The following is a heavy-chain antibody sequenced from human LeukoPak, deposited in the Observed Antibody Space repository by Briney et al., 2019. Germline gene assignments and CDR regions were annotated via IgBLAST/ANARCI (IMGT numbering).Heavy chain of an antibody. Sequence: ASVKVSCKASVYTFTSYGISWVRQAPGQGLEWMGWISAYNGNTNYAQKLQGRVTMTTDTSTSTAYMELRSLRSDDTAVYNCARVLEWVVRGGYFDYWGQGTLVTVSS. CDR2: ISAYNGNT. CDR3: ARVLEWVVRGGYFDY. V-gene: IGHV1-18*01. CDR1: VYTFTSYG. D-gene: IGHD6-19*01. J-gene: IGHJ4*02.